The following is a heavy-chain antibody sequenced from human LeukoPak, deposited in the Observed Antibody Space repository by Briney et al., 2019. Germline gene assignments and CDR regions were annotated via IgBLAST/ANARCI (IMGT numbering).Heavy chain of an antibody. D-gene: IGHD2-2*01. J-gene: IGHJ6*02. CDR2: ISGSGGST. CDR3: AKWGYCSSTSCYEGYYYYGMDV. Sequence: GGSLRLSCAASGFTFSSYAMSWVRQAPGKGLEWVSAISGSGGSTYYADSVKGRFTISRDNSKNTLYLQMNSLRAEDTAVYYCAKWGYCSSTSCYEGYYYYGMDVWGQGTTVTVSS. V-gene: IGHV3-23*01. CDR1: GFTFSSYA.